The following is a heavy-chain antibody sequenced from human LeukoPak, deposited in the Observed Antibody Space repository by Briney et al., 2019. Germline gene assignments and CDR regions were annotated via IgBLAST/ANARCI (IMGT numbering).Heavy chain of an antibody. CDR2: IIPIFGTA. J-gene: IGHJ3*02. CDR1: GGTFSSYA. V-gene: IGHV1-69*13. CDR3: ARDGVVPAAIDAFDI. Sequence: ASVKVSCKASGGTFSSYAISWVRQAPGQGLEWMGGIIPIFGTANYAQKFQGRVTITADESTSTAYMELSSLRSEDTAVYYCARDGVVPAAIDAFDIWGQGTMVTVSS. D-gene: IGHD2-2*01.